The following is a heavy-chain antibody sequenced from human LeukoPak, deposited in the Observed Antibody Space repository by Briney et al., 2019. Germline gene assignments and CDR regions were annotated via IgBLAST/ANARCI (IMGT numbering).Heavy chain of an antibody. CDR2: IYYSGST. V-gene: IGHV4-30-4*01. J-gene: IGHJ2*01. CDR3: ARENVDIVATGRFDL. D-gene: IGHD5-12*01. Sequence: KSSQTVSLTCTVSGGSISSGDYYWSWIRQPPGKGLEWIGYIYYSGSTYYNPSLKSRVTISVDTSKNQCSLKLSSVTAADTAVYYCARENVDIVATGRFDLWGRGTLVTVSS. CDR1: GGSISSGDYY.